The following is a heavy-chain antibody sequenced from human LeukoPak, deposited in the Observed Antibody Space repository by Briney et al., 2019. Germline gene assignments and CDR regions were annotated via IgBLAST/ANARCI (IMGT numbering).Heavy chain of an antibody. V-gene: IGHV3-7*01. D-gene: IGHD6-13*01. Sequence: GGSLRLSCAASGFTFSSYWMSWFRQAPGKGLEWVANIKQDGSEKYYVDSVKGRFTISRDNAKNSLYLQMNSLRAEDTAVYYCARVNGIAATWFDYWGQGTLVTVSS. CDR3: ARVNGIAATWFDY. J-gene: IGHJ4*02. CDR2: IKQDGSEK. CDR1: GFTFSSYW.